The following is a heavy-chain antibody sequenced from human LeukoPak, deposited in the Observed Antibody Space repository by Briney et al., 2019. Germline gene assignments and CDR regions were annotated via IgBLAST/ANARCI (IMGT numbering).Heavy chain of an antibody. CDR2: IYYSGST. D-gene: IGHD5-24*01. Sequence: SETLSLTCTVSGGSISSSSYYWGWIRQPPGKGLEWIGSIYYSGSTYYNPSLKSRVTISVDTSKNQFSLKLSSVTAADTAVYYCARIPITHYYYYYYMDVWGKGTTVTISS. V-gene: IGHV4-39*01. CDR3: ARIPITHYYYYYYMDV. J-gene: IGHJ6*03. CDR1: GGSISSSSYY.